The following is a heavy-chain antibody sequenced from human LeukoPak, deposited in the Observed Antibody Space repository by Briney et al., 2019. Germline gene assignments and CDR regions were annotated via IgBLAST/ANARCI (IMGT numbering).Heavy chain of an antibody. V-gene: IGHV3-30-3*01. CDR1: GFTFSSYA. CDR3: ARDLHTDYSYGMDV. Sequence: GGSLRLSCAASGFTFSSYAMHWVRQAPGKGLEWVAVISYDGSNKYYADSVKGRFTISRDNPKNTLYLQMNSLRAEDTAVYYCARDLHTDYSYGMDVWGQGTTVTVSS. J-gene: IGHJ6*02. CDR2: ISYDGSNK.